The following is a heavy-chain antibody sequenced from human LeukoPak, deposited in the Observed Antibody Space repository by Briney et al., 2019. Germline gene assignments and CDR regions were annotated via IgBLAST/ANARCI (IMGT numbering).Heavy chain of an antibody. CDR1: GGSISSSSYY. D-gene: IGHD2/OR15-2a*01. CDR3: ARHLSNRAGWFDP. V-gene: IGHV4-39*01. Sequence: SQTLSLTCTVSGGSISSSSYYWGWIRQPPGKGLEWIGSIYYSGSTYYNPSLKSRVTISVDTSKNQFSLKLSSVTAADTAVYYCARHLSNRAGWFDPWGQGTLVTVSS. J-gene: IGHJ5*02. CDR2: IYYSGST.